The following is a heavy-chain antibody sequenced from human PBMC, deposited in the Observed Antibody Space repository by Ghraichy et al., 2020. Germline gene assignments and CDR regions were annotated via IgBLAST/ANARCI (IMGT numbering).Heavy chain of an antibody. J-gene: IGHJ5*02. D-gene: IGHD1-26*01. CDR2: IRYDGTDY. Sequence: GESLNISCAASGFTFSSYGMHWVRQAPGKGLEWVAFIRYDGTDYHYSDSLKGRFIISRDNAKNTLFLQMNSLRGEDTAVYYCAKPGLLTPYSWFDRWGQGTLVTVSS. CDR1: GFTFSSYG. V-gene: IGHV3-30*02. CDR3: AKPGLLTPYSWFDR.